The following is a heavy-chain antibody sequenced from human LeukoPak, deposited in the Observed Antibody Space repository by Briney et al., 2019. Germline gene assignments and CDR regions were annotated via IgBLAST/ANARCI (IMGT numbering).Heavy chain of an antibody. CDR3: ARNGGYSYGYDPYYFDY. J-gene: IGHJ4*02. Sequence: GSLRLSCAASRFTFSSYAMHWVRQAPGKGLEWVAVISYDGSNKYYAESVKGRFTISRDNSKNTLYLQMNSLRAEDTAVYYCARNGGYSYGYDPYYFDYWGQGTLVTVSS. V-gene: IGHV3-30*04. D-gene: IGHD5-18*01. CDR2: ISYDGSNK. CDR1: RFTFSSYA.